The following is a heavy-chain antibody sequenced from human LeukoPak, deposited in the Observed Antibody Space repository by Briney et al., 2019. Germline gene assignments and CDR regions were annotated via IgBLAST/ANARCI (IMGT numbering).Heavy chain of an antibody. J-gene: IGHJ4*02. CDR2: INHSGST. D-gene: IGHD3-16*01. CDR3: ARGRPGEITFGGLSLDY. CDR1: GGSFSGYY. Sequence: PSETLSLTCAVYGGSFSGYYWSWIRQPPGRGLEWIGEINHSGSTNYNPSLKSRVTISVDTSKNQFSLKLSSVTAADTAVYYCARGRPGEITFGGLSLDYWGQGTLVTVSS. V-gene: IGHV4-34*01.